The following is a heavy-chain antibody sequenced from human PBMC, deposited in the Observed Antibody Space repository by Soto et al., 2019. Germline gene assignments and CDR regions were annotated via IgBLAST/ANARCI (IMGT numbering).Heavy chain of an antibody. CDR3: AKDAVVVVPAVIRNWFDP. CDR1: VFSFSSYG. Sequence: GGSLRLSCAASVFSFSSYGMSWVRQAPGKGLEWVSGISGFGDSTYYADPVKGRFTISRDNSENTLYLQMNSLRAEDTAVYFCAKDAVVVVPAVIRNWFDPWGQGTQVTVSS. D-gene: IGHD2-2*01. J-gene: IGHJ5*02. CDR2: ISGFGDST. V-gene: IGHV3-23*01.